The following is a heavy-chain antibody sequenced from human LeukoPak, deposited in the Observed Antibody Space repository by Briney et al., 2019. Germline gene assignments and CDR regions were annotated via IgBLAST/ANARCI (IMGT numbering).Heavy chain of an antibody. V-gene: IGHV4-59*01. J-gene: IGHJ4*02. CDR1: GGSISSYY. Sequence: ASETLSLTCTVSGGSISSYYWSWIRQPPGKGLEWIGYIYYSGSTNYNPSLKSRVTISVDTSKNQFSLKLSSVTAADTAVYYCARAPGNGGVPIRGPFDYWGQGTLVTVSS. CDR3: ARAPGNGGVPIRGPFDY. D-gene: IGHD3-3*01. CDR2: IYYSGST.